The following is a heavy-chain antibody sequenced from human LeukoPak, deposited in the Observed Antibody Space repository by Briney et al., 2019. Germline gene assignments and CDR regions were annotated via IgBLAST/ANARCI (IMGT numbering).Heavy chain of an antibody. Sequence: PSETLSLTCTVSGHSISSGYYWGWIRQSPGKGLEWIGSMYHSGSTYYNPSLKSRLTISVETSKNQLFLRLNSVTAADTAVYYCARERRTLYFDYWGQGTLVIVSS. CDR3: ARERRTLYFDY. CDR2: MYHSGST. D-gene: IGHD1-1*01. V-gene: IGHV4-38-2*02. CDR1: GHSISSGYY. J-gene: IGHJ4*02.